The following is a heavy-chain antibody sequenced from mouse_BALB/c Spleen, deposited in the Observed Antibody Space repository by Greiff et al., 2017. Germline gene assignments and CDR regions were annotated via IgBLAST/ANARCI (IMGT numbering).Heavy chain of an antibody. J-gene: IGHJ4*01. CDR1: GYTFTSYW. Sequence: VQLQQPGAELVKPGAPVKLSCKASGYTFTSYWMNWVKQRPGRGLEWIGRIDPSDSETHYNQKFKDKATLTVDKSSSTAYIQLSSLTSEDSAVYYCAREGPAMDYWGQGTSVTVSS. V-gene: IGHV1-69*02. CDR3: AREGPAMDY. CDR2: IDPSDSET.